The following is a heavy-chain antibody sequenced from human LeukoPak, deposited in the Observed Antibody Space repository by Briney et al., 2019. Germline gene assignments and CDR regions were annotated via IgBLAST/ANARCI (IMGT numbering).Heavy chain of an antibody. J-gene: IGHJ5*02. CDR3: ARDKYPDAGLSSWFDP. Sequence: GGSLRLSCAASGFTFDDYGMSWVRQAPGKGLEWASGINWNGGSTGYADSVKGRFTISRDNAKNSLYLQMNSLRAEDTALYHCARDKYPDAGLSSWFDPWGQGTLVTVSS. CDR2: INWNGGST. CDR1: GFTFDDYG. V-gene: IGHV3-20*01. D-gene: IGHD3-16*02.